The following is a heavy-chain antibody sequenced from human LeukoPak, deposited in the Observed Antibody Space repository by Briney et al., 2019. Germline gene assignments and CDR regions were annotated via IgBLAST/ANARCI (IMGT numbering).Heavy chain of an antibody. V-gene: IGHV3-30*02. J-gene: IGHJ1*01. CDR3: ARDFRFAGGRYFDH. Sequence: PGGSLRLSCAASGFTFSSYGMHWVRQAPGKGLEWVAFIRYDGSDKYYADSVKGRFTVSRDNAKNSLYLQMNSLRDEDTAVYYCARDFRFAGGRYFDHWGQGTLVTVSS. CDR2: IRYDGSDK. CDR1: GFTFSSYG. D-gene: IGHD3-3*01.